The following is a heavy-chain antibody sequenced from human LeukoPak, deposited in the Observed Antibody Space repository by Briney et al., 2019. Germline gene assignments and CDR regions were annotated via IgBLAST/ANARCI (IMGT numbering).Heavy chain of an antibody. CDR3: ARGSYGMDV. J-gene: IGHJ6*02. Sequence: PGGSLRLSCAASGFTFTTYAMSWVRQAPGKGLEWVSSVSKSDGTTYYADSVKGRLTISRDNSKNTLHLQMNGLRAEDTAVYYCARGSYGMDVWGQGTTVTVSS. CDR1: GFTFTTYA. V-gene: IGHV3-23*01. CDR2: VSKSDGTT.